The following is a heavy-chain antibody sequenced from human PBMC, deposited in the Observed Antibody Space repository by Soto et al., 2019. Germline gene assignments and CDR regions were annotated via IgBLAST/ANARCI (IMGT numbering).Heavy chain of an antibody. CDR2: IWYDGSNK. CDR3: ARDLRIMITFGGVIALAY. Sequence: GGSLRLSCAASGFTFSSYGMHWVRQAPGKGLEWVAVIWYDGSNKYYADSVKGRFTISRDNSKNTLYLQMNSLRAEDTAVYYCARDLRIMITFGGVIALAYWGQGTLVTVSS. V-gene: IGHV3-33*01. J-gene: IGHJ4*02. D-gene: IGHD3-16*02. CDR1: GFTFSSYG.